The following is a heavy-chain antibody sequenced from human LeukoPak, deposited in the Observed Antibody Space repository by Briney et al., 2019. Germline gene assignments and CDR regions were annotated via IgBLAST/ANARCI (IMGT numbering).Heavy chain of an antibody. CDR1: GGSISSSSYY. D-gene: IGHD3-10*01. Sequence: PSETLSLTCTVSGGSISSSSYYWGWIRQPPGKGLEWIGSIYYSGSTYYNPSLKSRVTISVDTSKNQFSLKLSSVTAADTAVYYCARPYPIWFHGYFDLWGRGTLVTVSS. V-gene: IGHV4-39*07. CDR2: IYYSGST. CDR3: ARPYPIWFHGYFDL. J-gene: IGHJ2*01.